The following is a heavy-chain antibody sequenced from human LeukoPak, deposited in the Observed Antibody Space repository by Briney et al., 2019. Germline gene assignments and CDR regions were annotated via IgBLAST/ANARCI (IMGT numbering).Heavy chain of an antibody. CDR2: INPNSGGT. Sequence: ASVKVSCKASGYTFTGYYMHWVRQAPGQGLEWMGWINPNSGGTNYAQKFQGRVTMTRDTSISTAYMELSRLRSDDTAVYYCASYYGSGSPNYYYYYMDVWGKGTTVTISS. CDR3: ASYYGSGSPNYYYYYMDV. CDR1: GYTFTGYY. J-gene: IGHJ6*03. D-gene: IGHD3-10*01. V-gene: IGHV1-2*02.